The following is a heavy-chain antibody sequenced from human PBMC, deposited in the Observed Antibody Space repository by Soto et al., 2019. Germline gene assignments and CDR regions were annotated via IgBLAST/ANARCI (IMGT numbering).Heavy chain of an antibody. CDR3: ARGGGGYRFDY. J-gene: IGHJ4*02. CDR2: IFYSGHL. V-gene: IGHV4-59*01. D-gene: IGHD1-26*01. Sequence: SCKASGGTFSSYAMSWVRQAPGKGLEWIGYIFYSGHLKYNPSLKSRLTISVDPPKNQISLRLTSVTAADTAVYYCARGGGGYRFDYWGQGALVTVSS. CDR1: GGTFSSYA.